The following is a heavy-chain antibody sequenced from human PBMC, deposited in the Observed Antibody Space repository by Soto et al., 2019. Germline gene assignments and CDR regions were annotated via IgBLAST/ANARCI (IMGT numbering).Heavy chain of an antibody. D-gene: IGHD3-22*01. CDR2: INHSGST. CDR1: GGSFSGYY. CDR3: ARDYYDSSGYYYGVDYYYGMD. V-gene: IGHV4-34*01. J-gene: IGHJ6*01. Sequence: PSETLSLTCAVYGGSFSGYYWSWIRQPPGKGLEWIGEINHSGSTNYNPSLKSRVTISVDTSKNQFSLKLSSVTAADTAVYYCARDYYDSSGYYYGVDYYYGMD.